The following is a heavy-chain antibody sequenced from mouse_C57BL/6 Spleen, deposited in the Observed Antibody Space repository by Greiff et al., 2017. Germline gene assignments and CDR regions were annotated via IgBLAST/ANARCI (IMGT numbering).Heavy chain of an antibody. CDR2: ISSGGDYI. D-gene: IGHD2-2*01. CDR1: GFTFSSYA. V-gene: IGHV5-9-1*02. CDR3: TRDRKGDGYDDFDY. Sequence: EVKVVESGAGLVKPGGSLKLSCAASGFTFSSYAMSWVRQTPEKRLEWVAYISSGGDYIYYADTVKGRFTISRDNARNTLYLQMSSLKSEDTAMYYCTRDRKGDGYDDFDYWGQGTTLTVSS. J-gene: IGHJ2*01.